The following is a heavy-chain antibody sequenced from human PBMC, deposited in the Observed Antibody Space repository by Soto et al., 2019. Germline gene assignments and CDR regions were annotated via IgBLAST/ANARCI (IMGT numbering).Heavy chain of an antibody. V-gene: IGHV4-59*01. CDR2: MHSSGSA. Sequence: SETLSVTCSVSGDSMRRYYWGCIRQPPGYGLEWIGDMHSSGSAKNNPSLKTRVTISVDTSKNQFPLKLTSVTPADTAVYYCARDRGYGGYDPKFSYYGVDVLGQGTTVT. D-gene: IGHD5-12*01. CDR3: ARDRGYGGYDPKFSYYGVDV. CDR1: GDSMRRYY. J-gene: IGHJ6*02.